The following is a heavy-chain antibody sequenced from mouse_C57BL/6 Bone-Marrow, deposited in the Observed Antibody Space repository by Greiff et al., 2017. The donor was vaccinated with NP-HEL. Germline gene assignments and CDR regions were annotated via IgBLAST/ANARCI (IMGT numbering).Heavy chain of an antibody. Sequence: DVMLVESGGGLVQPGGSMKLSCVASGFTFSNYWMNWVRQSPEKGLEWVAQIRLKSDNYATHYAESVKGRFTISRDDSKSSVYLQMNNLRAEDTGIYYCTEGLYWYFDVWGTGTTVTVSS. CDR3: TEGLYWYFDV. CDR1: GFTFSNYW. J-gene: IGHJ1*03. V-gene: IGHV6-3*01. CDR2: IRLKSDNYAT.